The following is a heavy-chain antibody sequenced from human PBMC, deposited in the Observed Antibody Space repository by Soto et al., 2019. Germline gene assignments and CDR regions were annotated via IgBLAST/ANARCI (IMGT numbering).Heavy chain of an antibody. Sequence: SLRLSCAASGFTFSSYAMSWVRQAPGKGLECISLISGTGVPTLYAESVKGRFSVSRDNSKNTLFLEMNNLRVDDTAIYYCAKSFCSSSSCFFVWVDPWGPGTLVTVSS. CDR3: AKSFCSSSSCFFVWVDP. CDR2: ISGTGVPT. CDR1: GFTFSSYA. D-gene: IGHD2-2*01. V-gene: IGHV3-23*01. J-gene: IGHJ5*02.